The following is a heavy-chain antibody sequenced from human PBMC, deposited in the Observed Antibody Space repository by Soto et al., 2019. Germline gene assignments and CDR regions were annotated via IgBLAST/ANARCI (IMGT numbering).Heavy chain of an antibody. V-gene: IGHV3-15*01. CDR1: GFTFIDAW. Sequence: LRLSCAASGFTFIDAWMSWVRQSPGKWLDCVGRIKSKSDVWTTEYAAPVRGRFTISRDDSKNTLYLQMNSLKTEDTAVYYCTTDLWRIAVVVGSTGYFNPWGQGTPVTVSS. CDR3: TTDLWRIAVVVGSTGYFNP. D-gene: IGHD2-15*01. CDR2: IKSKSDVWTT. J-gene: IGHJ5*02.